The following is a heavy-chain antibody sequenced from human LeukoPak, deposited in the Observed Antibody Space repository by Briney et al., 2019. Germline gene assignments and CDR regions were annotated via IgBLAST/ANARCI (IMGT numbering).Heavy chain of an antibody. CDR2: VTSRGSSI. CDR1: GFTFSSYA. V-gene: IGHV3-48*04. Sequence: GGSLRLSCAASGFTFSSYAMSWVRQAPGKGLEWVSYVTSRGSSIYYADSVKGRFTISRDNAKNSLYLQMNSLRAEDTAVYYCARDSSGWYFDYWGQGTLVTVSS. CDR3: ARDSSGWYFDY. J-gene: IGHJ4*02. D-gene: IGHD6-19*01.